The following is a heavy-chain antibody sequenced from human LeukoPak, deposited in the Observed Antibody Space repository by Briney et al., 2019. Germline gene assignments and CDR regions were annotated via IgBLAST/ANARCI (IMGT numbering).Heavy chain of an antibody. CDR1: GFTFSSYS. D-gene: IGHD2-15*01. V-gene: IGHV3-48*01. CDR2: ISSSSSTI. Sequence: PGGSLRLSCAASGFTFSSYSMNWVRQAPGKGLEWVSYISSSSSTIYYADSVKGRFTISRDSAKNSLYLQMNSLRAEDTAVYYCARDGGYCSGGSCYFFYYYYYYMDVWGKGTTVTVSS. CDR3: ARDGGYCSGGSCYFFYYYYYYMDV. J-gene: IGHJ6*03.